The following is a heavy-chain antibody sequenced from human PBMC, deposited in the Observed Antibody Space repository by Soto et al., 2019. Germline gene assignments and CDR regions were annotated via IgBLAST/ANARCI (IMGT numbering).Heavy chain of an antibody. V-gene: IGHV4-4*08. CDR3: VRSSIAPRLFMYPFDY. Sequence: PSQILSLPWTVVGGYIGNLCWRWIRKNQGKGLECVGNIYFNGSTNYNPSLKSRVTISIDTSKNQVSLRLSSVTAADTAVYYCVRSSIAPRLFMYPFDYWGQGTLVTVSS. CDR1: GGYIGNLC. J-gene: IGHJ4*02. CDR2: IYFNGST. D-gene: IGHD6-6*01.